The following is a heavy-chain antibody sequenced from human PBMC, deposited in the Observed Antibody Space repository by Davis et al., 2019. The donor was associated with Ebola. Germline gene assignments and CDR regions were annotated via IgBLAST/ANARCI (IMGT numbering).Heavy chain of an antibody. J-gene: IGHJ4*02. V-gene: IGHV3-11*06. CDR2: ISSSASYK. Sequence: GGSLRLSCAASGFTFSTSFMSWVRQAPGKGPEWVSSISSSASYKNYADSVKGRFTISRDDAKKSLYLKMDSLRAEDTAVYYCARLIVVVVAAEYYFDYWGQGTLVTVSS. D-gene: IGHD2-15*01. CDR3: ARLIVVVVAAEYYFDY. CDR1: GFTFSTSF.